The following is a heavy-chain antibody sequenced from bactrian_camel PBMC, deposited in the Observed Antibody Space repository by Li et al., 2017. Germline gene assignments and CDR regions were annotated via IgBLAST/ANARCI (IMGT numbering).Heavy chain of an antibody. D-gene: IGHD2*01. Sequence: QLVESGGGSVQAGGSLRLSCAVSGYKYASFCMGWFRRADGKEREGVAAIYPDDGATYYYDSVKGRFTISQDKSKNTVYLQMNSLTPEDTDMYYCAASGARGYCARYYRVFGYWGQGTQVTVS. CDR2: IYPDDGAT. V-gene: IGHV3S1*01. CDR1: GYKYASFC. CDR3: AASGARGYCARYYRVFGY. J-gene: IGHJ6*01.